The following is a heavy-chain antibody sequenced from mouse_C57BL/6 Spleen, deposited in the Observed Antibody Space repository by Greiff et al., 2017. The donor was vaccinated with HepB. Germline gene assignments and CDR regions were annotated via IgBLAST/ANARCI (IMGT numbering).Heavy chain of an antibody. D-gene: IGHD2-4*01. CDR1: GFSLTSYG. Sequence: VKLMESGPGLVAPSQSLSITCTVSGFSLTSYGVDWVRQPPGKGLEWLGVIWGGGSTNYNSALMSRLSISKDNSKSQVFLKMNSLQTDDTAMYYCAKHGSSYDYEEETWFAYWGQGTLVTVSA. CDR3: AKHGSSYDYEEETWFAY. J-gene: IGHJ3*01. V-gene: IGHV2-9*01. CDR2: IWGGGST.